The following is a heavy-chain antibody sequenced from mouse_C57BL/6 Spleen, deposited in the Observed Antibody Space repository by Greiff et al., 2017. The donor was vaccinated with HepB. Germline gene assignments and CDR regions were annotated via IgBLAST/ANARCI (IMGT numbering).Heavy chain of an antibody. J-gene: IGHJ3*01. V-gene: IGHV1-63*01. Sequence: VQVVESGAELVRPGTSVKMSCKASGYTFTNYWIGWAKQRPGHGLEWIGDIYPGGGYTNYNEKFKGKATLTADKSSSTAYMQFSSLTSEDSAIYYCERSDRDGGFAYWGQGTLVTVSA. CDR2: IYPGGGYT. CDR3: ERSDRDGGFAY. CDR1: GYTFTNYW. D-gene: IGHD3-3*01.